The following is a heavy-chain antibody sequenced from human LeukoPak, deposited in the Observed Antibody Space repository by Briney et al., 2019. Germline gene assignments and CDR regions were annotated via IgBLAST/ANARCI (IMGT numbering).Heavy chain of an antibody. J-gene: IGHJ4*02. Sequence: GESLRLSCAASGFSFSTYWMSWVRQAPGKGLEWVANIKQDGTEKYYVDSVKGRFTISRDNAKNSLYLQMNSLRAEDTAVYYCARRYYDILTGYSPYFDYWGQGTLVTVSS. CDR1: GFSFSTYW. D-gene: IGHD3-9*01. V-gene: IGHV3-7*01. CDR3: ARRYYDILTGYSPYFDY. CDR2: IKQDGTEK.